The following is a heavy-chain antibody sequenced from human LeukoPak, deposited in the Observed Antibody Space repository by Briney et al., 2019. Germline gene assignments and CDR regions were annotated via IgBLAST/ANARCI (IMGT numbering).Heavy chain of an antibody. J-gene: IGHJ4*02. CDR1: GFTFGSYE. Sequence: GGSLRLSCAASGFTFGSYEMNWVRQAPGKGLEWVSYISSSGSTIYYADSVKGRFTISRDNAKNSLYLQMNSLRAEDTAVYYCARGDYELDYWGQGTLVTVSS. D-gene: IGHD3-16*01. V-gene: IGHV3-48*03. CDR2: ISSSGSTI. CDR3: ARGDYELDY.